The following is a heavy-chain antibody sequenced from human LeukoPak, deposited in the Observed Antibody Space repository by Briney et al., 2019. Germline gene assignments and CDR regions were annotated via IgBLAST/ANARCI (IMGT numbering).Heavy chain of an antibody. J-gene: IGHJ6*02. D-gene: IGHD2-2*01. CDR1: GFTLSTYW. CDR3: AKDIVVVPAARYYYYGMDV. CDR2: IKQDGSEK. Sequence: GGSLRLSCAASGFTLSTYWMSWVRQAPGKGLEWVANIKQDGSEKYYADSVKGRFTIPRDNSKNTLYLQMNSLRAEDTAVYYCAKDIVVVPAARYYYYGMDVWGQGTTVTVSS. V-gene: IGHV3-7*01.